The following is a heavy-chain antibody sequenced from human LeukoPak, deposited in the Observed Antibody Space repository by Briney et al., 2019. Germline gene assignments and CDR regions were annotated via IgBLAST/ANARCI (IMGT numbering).Heavy chain of an antibody. Sequence: PSETLSLTCAVFGGSFSGHFWTWIRQPPGKGLEWIGEIFHSGSTNYDPSLKSRASISLDSSKNQFSLNLNSVTAANTAVYYCARGKTYSNPARQLDYWGQGTLVTVPS. D-gene: IGHD6-13*01. CDR1: GGSFSGHF. V-gene: IGHV4-34*01. J-gene: IGHJ4*02. CDR3: ARGKTYSNPARQLDY. CDR2: IFHSGST.